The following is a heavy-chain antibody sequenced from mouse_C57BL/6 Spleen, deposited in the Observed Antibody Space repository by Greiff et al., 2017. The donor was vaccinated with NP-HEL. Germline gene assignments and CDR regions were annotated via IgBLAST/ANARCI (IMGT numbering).Heavy chain of an antibody. V-gene: IGHV1-82*01. CDR3: ARKDYYGSNY. CDR1: GYAFSSSW. CDR2: IYPGDGDT. J-gene: IGHJ2*01. D-gene: IGHD1-1*01. Sequence: QVQLQQSGPELVKPGASVKISCKASGYAFSSSWMNWVKQRPGKGLEWIGRIYPGDGDTNYNGKFKGKATLTADKSSSTAYMQLSSLTSEDSAVYFCARKDYYGSNYWGQGTTLTVSS.